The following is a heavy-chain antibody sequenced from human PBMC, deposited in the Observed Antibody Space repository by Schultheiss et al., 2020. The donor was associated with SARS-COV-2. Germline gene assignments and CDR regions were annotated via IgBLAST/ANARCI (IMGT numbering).Heavy chain of an antibody. Sequence: SETLSLTCTVSGGSISSGGYYWSWIRQPPGKGLEWIGEINHSGSTNYNPSLKSRVTISVDTSKNQFSLKLSSVTAADTAVYYCARALRYFDCWGQGTLVTVSS. V-gene: IGHV4-39*07. J-gene: IGHJ4*02. CDR2: INHSGST. D-gene: IGHD3-9*01. CDR1: GGSISSGGYY. CDR3: ARALRYFDC.